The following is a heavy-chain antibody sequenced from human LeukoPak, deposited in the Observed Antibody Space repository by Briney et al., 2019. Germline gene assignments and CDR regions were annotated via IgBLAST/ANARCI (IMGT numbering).Heavy chain of an antibody. J-gene: IGHJ4*02. CDR3: ARGFPMVTG. V-gene: IGHV4-34*01. CDR1: GGSFSGYY. Sequence: SETLSLTCAVYGGSFSGYYWSWIRQPPGKGLEWIGEINHSGSTNYNLSLKSRVTISVDTSKNQFSLKLSSVTAADTAVYYCARGFPMVTGWGQGTLVTVSS. D-gene: IGHD5-18*01. CDR2: INHSGST.